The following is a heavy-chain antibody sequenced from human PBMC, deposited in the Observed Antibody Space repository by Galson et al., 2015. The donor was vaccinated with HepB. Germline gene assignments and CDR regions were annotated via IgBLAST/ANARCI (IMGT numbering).Heavy chain of an antibody. D-gene: IGHD3-10*01. Sequence: QSGAEVKKPGASVKVSCKASGYTFTSYGISWVRQAPGQGLEWMGWISAYNGNTNYAQKLQGRVTMTTDTSTSTAYMELRSLRSDDTVVYYCARSYYYGSGPSDWYFDLWGRGTLVTVSS. CDR2: ISAYNGNT. J-gene: IGHJ2*01. CDR1: GYTFTSYG. V-gene: IGHV1-18*01. CDR3: ARSYYYGSGPSDWYFDL.